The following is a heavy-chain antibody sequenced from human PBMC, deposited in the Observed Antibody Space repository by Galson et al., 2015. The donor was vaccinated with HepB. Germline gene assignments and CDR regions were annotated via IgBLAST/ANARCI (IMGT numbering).Heavy chain of an antibody. D-gene: IGHD4-17*01. Sequence: SLRLSCAASGFTFSSYAMSWVRQAPGKGLEWVSAISGSGGRTYYADSVKGRFTFSRDNSKNTLYLQMNSLRAEDTAVYYCAKCVTVTDFDYWGQGTLVTVSS. J-gene: IGHJ4*02. V-gene: IGHV3-23*01. CDR3: AKCVTVTDFDY. CDR2: ISGSGGRT. CDR1: GFTFSSYA.